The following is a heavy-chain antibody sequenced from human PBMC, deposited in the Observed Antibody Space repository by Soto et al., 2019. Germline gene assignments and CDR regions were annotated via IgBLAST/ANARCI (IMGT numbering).Heavy chain of an antibody. D-gene: IGHD3-16*02. V-gene: IGHV3-23*01. CDR1: GFTFSSYA. CDR2: ISGSGGST. CDR3: AKDLVGLHLGELSNDAFDI. Sequence: PGGSLRLSCAASGFTFSSYAMSWVRQAPGKGLEWVSAISGSGGSTYYADSVKGRFTISRDNSKNTLYLQMNSLRAEDTAVYYCAKDLVGLHLGELSNDAFDIWGQGTMVTLSS. J-gene: IGHJ3*02.